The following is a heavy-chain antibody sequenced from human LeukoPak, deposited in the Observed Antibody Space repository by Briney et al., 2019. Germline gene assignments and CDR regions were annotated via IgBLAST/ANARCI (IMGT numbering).Heavy chain of an antibody. V-gene: IGHV4-4*07. D-gene: IGHD3-9*01. CDR2: IYSSGST. CDR1: GGSISSYY. J-gene: IGHJ6*03. CDR3: ASRYFDWFSQNYYYYYMDV. Sequence: SETLSLTCTVSGGSISSYYWNWIRQPSGKGLGWIGRIYSSGSTNYNPSLKSRVTMSVDTSKNQFSLKLSSVTAADTAVYYCASRYFDWFSQNYYYYYMDVWGKGTTVTVSS.